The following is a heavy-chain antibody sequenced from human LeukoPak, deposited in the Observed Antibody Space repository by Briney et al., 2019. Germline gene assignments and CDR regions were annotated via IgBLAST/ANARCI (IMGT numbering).Heavy chain of an antibody. D-gene: IGHD3-22*01. CDR1: GFTFSSYE. Sequence: GGSLRLSCAASGFTFSSYEMNWARQAPGKGLEWVSYISSSGSTIYYADSVKGRFTISRDNAKNSLYLQMNSLRAEDTAVYYCARDQYYYDSSGYLTFDYWGQGTLVTVSS. J-gene: IGHJ4*02. CDR3: ARDQYYYDSSGYLTFDY. V-gene: IGHV3-48*03. CDR2: ISSSGSTI.